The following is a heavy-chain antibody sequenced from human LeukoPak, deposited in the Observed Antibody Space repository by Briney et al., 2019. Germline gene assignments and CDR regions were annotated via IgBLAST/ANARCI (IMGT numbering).Heavy chain of an antibody. CDR2: IKLDGSEK. CDR1: GFTFGKYW. CDR3: AKNINHLE. V-gene: IGHV3-7*03. J-gene: IGHJ4*02. D-gene: IGHD1-14*01. Sequence: PGGSLRHSCVASGFTFGKYWMSWVRQAPGKGLEWVANIKLDGSEKNYVDSVKGRFTISRDNTKNSLYLQMNSLRAEDTAVYYCAKNINHLEWGQGTLVTVSS.